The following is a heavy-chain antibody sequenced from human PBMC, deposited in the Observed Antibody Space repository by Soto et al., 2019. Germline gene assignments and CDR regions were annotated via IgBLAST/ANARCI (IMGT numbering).Heavy chain of an antibody. CDR1: GGTFSSYA. Sequence: QVQLVHPGAEFKKPGSSVKVSCKASGGTFSSYAISWVRQAPGQGLEWMGGIIPTFGTANYAQKFQGRVTITADESTSTAYMELSSLRSEDTAVYYCARDAGGTTVAFGMDVWGQGTTVTVSS. CDR3: ARDAGGTTVAFGMDV. CDR2: IIPTFGTA. J-gene: IGHJ6*02. D-gene: IGHD4-17*01. V-gene: IGHV1-69*01.